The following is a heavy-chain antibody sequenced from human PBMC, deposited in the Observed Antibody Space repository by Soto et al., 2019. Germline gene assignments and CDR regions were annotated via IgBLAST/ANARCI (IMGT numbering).Heavy chain of an antibody. J-gene: IGHJ4*02. CDR1: EFTFSSYA. CDR3: ASGKSGSYDF. D-gene: IGHD1-26*01. Sequence: GGSLRLSCAASEFTFSSYALNWVRQAPGKGLEWVSSISGGGTYIYYADSVKGRFTISRDNAKNSLYLQMNSLRADDTAVYYCASGKSGSYDFWGQGTLVTVSS. CDR2: ISGGGTYI. V-gene: IGHV3-21*01.